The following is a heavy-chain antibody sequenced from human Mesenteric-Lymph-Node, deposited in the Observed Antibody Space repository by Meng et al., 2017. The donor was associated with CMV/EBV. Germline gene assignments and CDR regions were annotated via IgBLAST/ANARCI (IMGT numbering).Heavy chain of an antibody. D-gene: IGHD3-22*01. CDR2: INSDGSST. V-gene: IGHV3-74*01. J-gene: IGHJ4*02. Sequence: GESLKISCAASGFTFSSYWMHWVRQAPGKGLVWVSRINSDGSSTSYADSVKGRFTISRDNAKNTLYLQMNSLRAEDTAVYYCARRSSSGYWYYFDYWGQGTLVTVSS. CDR1: GFTFSSYW. CDR3: ARRSSSGYWYYFDY.